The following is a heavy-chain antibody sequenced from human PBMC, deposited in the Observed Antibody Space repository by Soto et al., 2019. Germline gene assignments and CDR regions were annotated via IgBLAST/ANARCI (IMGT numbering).Heavy chain of an antibody. J-gene: IGHJ4*02. CDR1: GYTFTSYD. Sequence: ASVKVSCKASGYTFTSYDINWVRQATGQGLEWMGWMNPNSGNTGYAQKFQGRVTMTRNTSISTAYMELSSLRSEDTAVYYCARGIRDYGDYLEYYFDYWGQGTLVTVSS. V-gene: IGHV1-8*01. CDR2: MNPNSGNT. CDR3: ARGIRDYGDYLEYYFDY. D-gene: IGHD4-17*01.